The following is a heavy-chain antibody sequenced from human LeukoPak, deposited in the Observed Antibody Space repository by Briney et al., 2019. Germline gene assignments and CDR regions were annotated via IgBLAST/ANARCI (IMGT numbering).Heavy chain of an antibody. D-gene: IGHD3-22*01. J-gene: IGHJ5*02. Sequence: PSETLSLTCAVYGGSFSGYYWSWIRQPPGKGLEWIGEINHSGSTNYNPSLKSRVTISVDTSKNQFSLKLSSVTAADTAVYYCARDTYCYDSSGHRRGFDPWGQGTLVTVSS. CDR3: ARDTYCYDSSGHRRGFDP. CDR1: GGSFSGYY. CDR2: INHSGST. V-gene: IGHV4-34*01.